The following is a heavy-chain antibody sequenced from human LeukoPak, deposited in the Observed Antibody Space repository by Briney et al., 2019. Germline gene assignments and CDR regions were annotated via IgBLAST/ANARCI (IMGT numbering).Heavy chain of an antibody. Sequence: GESLKISCKGSGYSFTSYWIGWVRQMPGKGLEWMGIIYPGGSDTRYSPSFQGQVTISADKSISNAYLQSSSLKASDTAMYYCARVDIVVVVAATRSYDWFDPWGQGTLVTVSS. D-gene: IGHD2-15*01. CDR3: ARVDIVVVVAATRSYDWFDP. CDR1: GYSFTSYW. V-gene: IGHV5-51*01. CDR2: IYPGGSDT. J-gene: IGHJ5*02.